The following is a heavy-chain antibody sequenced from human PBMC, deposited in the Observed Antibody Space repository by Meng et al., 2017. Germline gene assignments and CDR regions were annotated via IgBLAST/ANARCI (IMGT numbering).Heavy chain of an antibody. CDR2: VSDDGYN. Sequence: QVQLQQWGAGLLKPSETLSLTCTVYGGSFSGHYWSWIRQAPGEGLEWIGEVSDDGYNKYNPALKSRVTVSGDTSKNEVSLKLISVTAADTAVYYCARNRYDRSTHVFDPWGQGTLVTVSS. V-gene: IGHV4-34*01. CDR3: ARNRYDRSTHVFDP. D-gene: IGHD3-22*01. CDR1: GGSFSGHY. J-gene: IGHJ5*02.